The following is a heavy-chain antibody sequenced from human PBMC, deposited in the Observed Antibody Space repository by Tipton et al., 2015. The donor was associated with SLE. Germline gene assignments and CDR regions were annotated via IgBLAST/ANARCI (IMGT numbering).Heavy chain of an antibody. Sequence: QSGAEVKKTGSSVKVSCKTSGGTFNSFGISWVRQAPGQGLEWMGTIIPVISITTYAQKFQGRVTITTDESTSTAYMELSSLRSDDTAVYYCARQTTVTSFYYGLDVWGQGTTVTVSS. CDR2: IIPVISIT. CDR3: ARQTTVTSFYYGLDV. CDR1: GGTFNSFG. J-gene: IGHJ6*02. D-gene: IGHD4-17*01. V-gene: IGHV1-69*04.